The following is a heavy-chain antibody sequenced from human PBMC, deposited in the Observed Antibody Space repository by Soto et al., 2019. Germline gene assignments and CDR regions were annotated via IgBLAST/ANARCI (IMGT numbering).Heavy chain of an antibody. CDR3: ARGGPGYGSELDY. D-gene: IGHD4-17*01. Sequence: SETLSLTCTVSGGSISNYYWHWIRQPPGKGLEWIGYIYASGSTSYTPSLKSRVTISVDTTKKQFSLNLSSMAAADTAVYYCARGGPGYGSELDYWGQGTRVTVSS. CDR1: GGSISNYY. J-gene: IGHJ4*02. CDR2: IYASGST. V-gene: IGHV4-59*01.